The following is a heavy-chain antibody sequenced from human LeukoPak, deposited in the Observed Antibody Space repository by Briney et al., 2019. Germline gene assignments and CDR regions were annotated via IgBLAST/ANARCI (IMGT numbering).Heavy chain of an antibody. Sequence: SVKGRFTISRDNSKNSLYLQMNSLRAEDTAVYYCARDSPMGSFRGQGTLVTVSS. V-gene: IGHV3-30*07. J-gene: IGHJ4*02. CDR3: ARDSPMGSF. D-gene: IGHD3-16*01.